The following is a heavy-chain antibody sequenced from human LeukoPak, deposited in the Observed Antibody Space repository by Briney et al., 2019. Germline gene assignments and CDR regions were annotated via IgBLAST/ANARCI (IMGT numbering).Heavy chain of an antibody. CDR3: ARADSGYDYDYYYYYYMDV. Sequence: ASVKVSCKASGYTFSNYYLHWVRQAPGQGLEWMGWMNPNSGNTGYAQKFQGRVTMTRNTSISTAYMELSSLRSEDTAVYYCARADSGYDYDYYYYYYMDVWGKGTTVTISS. J-gene: IGHJ6*03. D-gene: IGHD5-12*01. CDR1: GYTFSNYY. V-gene: IGHV1-8*02. CDR2: MNPNSGNT.